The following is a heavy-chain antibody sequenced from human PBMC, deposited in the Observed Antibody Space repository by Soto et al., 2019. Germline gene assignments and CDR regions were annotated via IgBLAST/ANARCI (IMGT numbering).Heavy chain of an antibody. CDR2: ISAYNDYT. Sequence: QVQLVQSGAEVKKPGASVKVSCKASGYTFTSYGITWVRQAPGQGLEWMGWISAYNDYTNYAQKVQGRVTMTTDTSTGTAYLELRSLRSDDTAVYYCARDPSTPEGHYYYYMDVWGKGTTVTVSS. CDR1: GYTFTSYG. V-gene: IGHV1-18*01. J-gene: IGHJ6*03. CDR3: ARDPSTPEGHYYYYMDV.